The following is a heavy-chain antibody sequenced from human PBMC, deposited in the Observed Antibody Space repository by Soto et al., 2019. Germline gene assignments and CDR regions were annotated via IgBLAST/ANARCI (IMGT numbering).Heavy chain of an antibody. CDR1: GYTFRNYG. V-gene: IGHV1-18*01. CDR2: VSAYNRNT. J-gene: IGHJ4*02. Sequence: QVQLVQSGAEVKKPGASVKVSCKASGYTFRNYGITWVRQAPGQGLEWMGWVSAYNRNTNYAQKFEDRVIMTTDTSTSTAYMELRSLRSDDTAIYYCARERQYEPLHYWGQGTLVTVSS. D-gene: IGHD2-8*01. CDR3: ARERQYEPLHY.